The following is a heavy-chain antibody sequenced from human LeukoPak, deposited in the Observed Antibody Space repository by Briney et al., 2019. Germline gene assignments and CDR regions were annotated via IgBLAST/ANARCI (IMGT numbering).Heavy chain of an antibody. V-gene: IGHV1-18*01. J-gene: IGHJ5*02. Sequence: GASVKVSCKASGYTFTSYGISWVLQAPGQGREWLGWISAYNGNTNYAQKLQGRVNMTTDTSTSTAYMELRSLRSDDTAVYYCARLLWFGELFWFDPWGQGTLVTVSS. CDR3: ARLLWFGELFWFDP. CDR2: ISAYNGNT. CDR1: GYTFTSYG. D-gene: IGHD3-10*01.